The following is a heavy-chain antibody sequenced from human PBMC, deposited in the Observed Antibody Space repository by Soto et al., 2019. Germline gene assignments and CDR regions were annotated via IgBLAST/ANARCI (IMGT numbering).Heavy chain of an antibody. D-gene: IGHD5-12*01. CDR1: GYSFTNYW. CDR2: IYPGDSDT. J-gene: IGHJ6*02. V-gene: IGHV5-51*01. Sequence: GESLKISCTGSGYSFTNYWIGWVRQMPGKGLEWMGIIYPGDSDTRYSPSFQGQVTISAAKSISTAYLQWSSLKASDTAMYYCAAMGRGYSGYGSPGMDVWGQGTTVTVSS. CDR3: AAMGRGYSGYGSPGMDV.